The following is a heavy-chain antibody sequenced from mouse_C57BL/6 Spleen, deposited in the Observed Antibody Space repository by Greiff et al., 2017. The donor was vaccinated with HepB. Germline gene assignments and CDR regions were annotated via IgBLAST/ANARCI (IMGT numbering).Heavy chain of an antibody. J-gene: IGHJ3*01. CDR1: GFNIKDDY. CDR2: IDPENGDT. Sequence: VQLKQSGAELVRPGDSVKLSCTASGFNIKDDYMHWVKQRPEQGLEWIGWIDPENGDTEYASKFQGKATITADTSSKTAYLQLSSLTSEDTAVYYCTPISSAWFAYWGQGTLVTVSA. V-gene: IGHV14-4*01. CDR3: TPISSAWFAY.